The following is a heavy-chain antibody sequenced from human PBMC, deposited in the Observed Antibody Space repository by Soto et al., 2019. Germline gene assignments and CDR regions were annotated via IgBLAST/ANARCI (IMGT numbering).Heavy chain of an antibody. J-gene: IGHJ5*02. CDR2: ISGDGSTT. Sequence: GVSLRLSCSSSGFPFNSSWMHAFRQAPGKGLVWVSRISGDGSTTNYADSVKGRFTISRDNAKRSLYLQMMSLTAEDTAIYYCVRGGGGGLFDPWGQGNMVTASA. CDR3: VRGGGGGLFDP. V-gene: IGHV3-74*01. D-gene: IGHD2-15*01. CDR1: GFPFNSSW.